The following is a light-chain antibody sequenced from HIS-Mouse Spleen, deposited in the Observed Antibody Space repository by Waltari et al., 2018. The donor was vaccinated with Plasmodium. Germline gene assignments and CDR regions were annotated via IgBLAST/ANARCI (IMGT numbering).Light chain of an antibody. CDR1: ALPKKY. CDR2: EDS. CDR3: YSTDSSGNHRV. J-gene: IGLJ3*02. V-gene: IGLV3-10*01. Sequence: SYELTQPPSVSVSPGQTARITCSGDALPKKYAYWYQQKSGQAPVLFLYEDSKRPSGIPERFSGSSSGTMATLTISGAQVEDEADYFCYSTDSSGNHRVFGGGTKLTVL.